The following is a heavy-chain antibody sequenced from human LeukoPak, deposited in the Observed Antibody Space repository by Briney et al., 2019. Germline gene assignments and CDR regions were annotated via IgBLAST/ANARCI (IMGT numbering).Heavy chain of an antibody. CDR1: GRSFSGYY. CDR2: INHSGST. J-gene: IGHJ4*02. CDR3: ARVFRLYYDILSGYYDY. V-gene: IGHV4-34*01. Sequence: PSETLSLTCAVYGRSFSGYYWRWIRQPPGKGLEWIGEINHSGSTKYNPSLKSRVHLSVDTSKNQFSLKLSSVTAADTAVYYCARVFRLYYDILSGYYDYWGQGTLVTVSS. D-gene: IGHD3-9*01.